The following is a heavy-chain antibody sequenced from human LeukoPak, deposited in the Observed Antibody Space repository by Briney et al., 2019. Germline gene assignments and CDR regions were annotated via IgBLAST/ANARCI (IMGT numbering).Heavy chain of an antibody. CDR1: GGTFSSYA. V-gene: IGHV1-69*13. J-gene: IGHJ6*02. CDR2: IIPIFGTA. D-gene: IGHD4-17*01. CDR3: ARDRKPYGDYDPYYYYGMDV. Sequence: SVKVSCKASGGTFSSYAISWVRQAPGQGLEWMGGIIPIFGTANYAQKFQGRVTITADESTSTAYMELSSLRSEDTAVYYCARDRKPYGDYDPYYYYGMDVWGQGTTVTVSS.